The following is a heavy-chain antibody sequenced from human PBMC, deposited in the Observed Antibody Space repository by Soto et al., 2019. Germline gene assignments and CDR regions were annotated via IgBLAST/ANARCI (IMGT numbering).Heavy chain of an antibody. Sequence: SETLSLTCTVSGGSISSSSYYWGWIRQPPGKGLEWIGIIYYSGSTYYNPSLKSRVTISVDTSKNQFPLKLSSVTAADTAVYYCARRGAVATNAFDIWGQGTMVT. CDR3: ARRGAVATNAFDI. CDR1: GGSISSSSYY. V-gene: IGHV4-39*01. CDR2: IYYSGST. J-gene: IGHJ3*02. D-gene: IGHD5-12*01.